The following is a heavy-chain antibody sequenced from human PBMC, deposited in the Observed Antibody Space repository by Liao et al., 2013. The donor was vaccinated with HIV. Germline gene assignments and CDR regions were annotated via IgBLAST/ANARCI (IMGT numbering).Heavy chain of an antibody. V-gene: IGHV4-61*02. J-gene: IGHJ4*02. CDR3: ARDSSSRAFEY. CDR2: IFTNGTT. CDR1: GGSITSGRYY. Sequence: VLLQESGPGLVKPSQTLSLTCTVSGGSITSGRYYWSWIRQTAGKGLEWIGRIFTNGTTNYNPSLKSRVTMSVDTSKNQFSLNLTSVTAADTAVYYCARDSSSRAFEYWGQGTLITVSS. D-gene: IGHD6-6*01.